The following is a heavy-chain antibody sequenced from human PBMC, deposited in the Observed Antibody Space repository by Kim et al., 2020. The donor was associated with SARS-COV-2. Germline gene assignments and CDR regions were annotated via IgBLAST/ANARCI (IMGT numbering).Heavy chain of an antibody. J-gene: IGHJ4*02. CDR1: GGSVSSGSYY. CDR2: IYYSGST. CDR3: ASFGRFTMKSGPSQFDY. D-gene: IGHD3-22*01. V-gene: IGHV4-61*01. Sequence: SETLSLTCTVSGGSVSSGSYYWSWIRQPPGKGLEWIGYIYYSGSTNYNPSLKSRVTISVDTSKNQFFLKLSSVTAADTAVYYCASFGRFTMKSGPSQFDYWGQGTLVTVSS.